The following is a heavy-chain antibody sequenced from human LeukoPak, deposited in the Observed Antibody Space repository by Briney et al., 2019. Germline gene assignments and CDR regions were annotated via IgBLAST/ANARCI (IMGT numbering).Heavy chain of an antibody. CDR3: VKTYGSGSPTYYFDS. V-gene: IGHV4-39*01. D-gene: IGHD3-10*01. J-gene: IGHJ4*02. Sequence: SETLSLTRAVSGGSISSSNYYWGWIRQPPRKGLEWIGSIYYRGATYYNPSLQSRVVVFVDTSKNQFSLKLSSVTAADTAVYYCVKTYGSGSPTYYFDSWGQGTLVTVSS. CDR2: IYYRGAT. CDR1: GGSISSSNYY.